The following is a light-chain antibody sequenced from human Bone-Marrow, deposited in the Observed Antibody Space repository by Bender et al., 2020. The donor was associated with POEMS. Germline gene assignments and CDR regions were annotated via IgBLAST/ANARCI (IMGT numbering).Light chain of an antibody. Sequence: QSVLTQPPSASGTPGQRVTIPCSGSSSNIGTNPVNWYQQLPGTAPTLLIYINNQRPSGVPDRFSGSKSGNTASLTISGLQSEDEADYYCAAWEDSLNGWVFGGGTKLTVL. V-gene: IGLV1-44*01. CDR1: SSNIGTNP. J-gene: IGLJ3*02. CDR3: AAWEDSLNGWV. CDR2: INN.